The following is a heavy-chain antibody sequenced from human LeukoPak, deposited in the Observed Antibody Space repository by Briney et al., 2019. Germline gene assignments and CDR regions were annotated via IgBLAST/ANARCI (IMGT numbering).Heavy chain of an antibody. J-gene: IGHJ6*02. CDR1: GFTFSSYA. CDR2: ISGSGGST. CDR3: AKGDYDYYYYYGMDV. V-gene: IGHV3-23*01. D-gene: IGHD3-16*01. Sequence: PGGSLRLSCAASGFTFSSYAMSWVRQAPGKGLEWVSAISGSGGSTYYADSVKDRFAISRDNSKNTLYLQMNSLRAEDTAVYYCAKGDYDYYYYYGMDVWGQGTTVTVSS.